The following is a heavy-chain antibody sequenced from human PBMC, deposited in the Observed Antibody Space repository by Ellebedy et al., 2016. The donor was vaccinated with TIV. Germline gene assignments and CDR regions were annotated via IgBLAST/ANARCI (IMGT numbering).Heavy chain of an antibody. Sequence: GESLKISCAASGFTFSNYAMHWVRQAPGRGPEWVAVMSSDGSNRYYADFVKGRFTISRDNSNNTLYLQMNSLRPDDTAVYYCARDMAYNWNDLRGYFDCWGQGTLVTVSS. D-gene: IGHD1-20*01. CDR1: GFTFSNYA. CDR3: ARDMAYNWNDLRGYFDC. CDR2: MSSDGSNR. V-gene: IGHV3-30*01. J-gene: IGHJ4*02.